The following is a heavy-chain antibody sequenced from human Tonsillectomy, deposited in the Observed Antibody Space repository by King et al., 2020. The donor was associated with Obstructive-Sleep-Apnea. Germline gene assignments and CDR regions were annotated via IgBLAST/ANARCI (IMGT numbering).Heavy chain of an antibody. D-gene: IGHD3-22*01. Sequence: VQLVESGGGLVQPGGSLKLSCAASGFTFSGSAMHWGRQASGKGLEWVGRIRSKANSYATAYAASVKGRLTISRDDSKNTAYLQMNSLKTEDTAVYYCTRQATMIESPFDPWGQGTLVTVSS. CDR1: GFTFSGSA. V-gene: IGHV3-73*01. CDR2: IRSKANSYAT. J-gene: IGHJ5*02. CDR3: TRQATMIESPFDP.